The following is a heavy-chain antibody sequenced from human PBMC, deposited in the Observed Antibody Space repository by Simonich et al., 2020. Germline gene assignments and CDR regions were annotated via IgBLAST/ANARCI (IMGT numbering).Heavy chain of an antibody. J-gene: IGHJ4*02. CDR3: ARQRVLMVYAIDY. D-gene: IGHD2-8*01. CDR1: GGSISSSSYY. Sequence: QLQLQESGPGLVKPSETLSLTCTVSGGSISSSSYYWGWIRQPPGKGLEWLGSIYYSGGTYYNPSLKSRGTISVDTSKNQFSLKLSSVTAADTAVYYCARQRVLMVYAIDYWGQGTLVTVSS. V-gene: IGHV4-39*01. CDR2: IYYSGGT.